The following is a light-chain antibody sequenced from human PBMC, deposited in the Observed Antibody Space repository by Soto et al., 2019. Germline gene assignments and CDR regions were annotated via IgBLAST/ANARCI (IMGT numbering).Light chain of an antibody. Sequence: QSALTQPASVSGSPGQSITISCTGTSSDVGGYNFVSWYQQHPGKAPKLMINDVSNRPSGVSNRFSGSKSGYTASLTISGLLAEDDADYYCSSYTSSNTLVFGGGTKVTVL. CDR2: DVS. CDR3: SSYTSSNTLV. V-gene: IGLV2-14*03. J-gene: IGLJ2*01. CDR1: SSDVGGYNF.